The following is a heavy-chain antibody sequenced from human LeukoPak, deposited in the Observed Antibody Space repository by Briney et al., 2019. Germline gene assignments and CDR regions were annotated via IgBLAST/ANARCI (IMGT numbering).Heavy chain of an antibody. CDR2: ISSSSSYI. CDR1: GFTFSSYS. J-gene: IGHJ4*02. D-gene: IGHD3-3*01. V-gene: IGHV3-21*01. CDR3: ARDRGTFGVVDS. Sequence: GGSLRLSCAASGFTFSSYSMNWVRQAPGKGLEWVSSISSSSSYIYYADSVKGRFTISRDNAKNSLFLQMDSLRVEDTAVYYCARDRGTFGVVDSWGQGTLVAVSS.